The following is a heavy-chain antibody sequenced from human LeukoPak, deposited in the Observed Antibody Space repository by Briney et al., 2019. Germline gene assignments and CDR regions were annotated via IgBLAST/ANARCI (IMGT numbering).Heavy chain of an antibody. V-gene: IGHV3-30*02. Sequence: GGSLRLSCAASGFTFSSYGMHWVRQAPGKGLEWVAFIRYDGSNKYYADSVKGRFTISGDNSKNPLYLQMNSLRAEDTAVYYCAKSRSRNMITFGGVENWFDPWGQGTLVTVSS. CDR1: GFTFSSYG. D-gene: IGHD3-16*01. J-gene: IGHJ5*02. CDR3: AKSRSRNMITFGGVENWFDP. CDR2: IRYDGSNK.